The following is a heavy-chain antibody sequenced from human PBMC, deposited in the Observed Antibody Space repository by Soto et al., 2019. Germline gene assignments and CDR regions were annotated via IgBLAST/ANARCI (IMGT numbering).Heavy chain of an antibody. Sequence: ASVKVSCKASGYTFTSYAMHWVRQAPGQRLEWMGWINAGNGNTKYSQKFQGRVTITRDTSASTAYMELSSLRVEDTAVYYCARPTYYYDSSGPPGYWGQGTLVTVSS. CDR1: GYTFTSYA. CDR3: ARPTYYYDSSGPPGY. D-gene: IGHD3-22*01. V-gene: IGHV1-3*01. J-gene: IGHJ4*02. CDR2: INAGNGNT.